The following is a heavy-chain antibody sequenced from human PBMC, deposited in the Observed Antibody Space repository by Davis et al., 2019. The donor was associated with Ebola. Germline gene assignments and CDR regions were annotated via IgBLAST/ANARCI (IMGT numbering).Heavy chain of an antibody. CDR3: AKAPCSGGSCYMAPSSLFDY. CDR1: GFTVSNNY. Sequence: GGSLRLSCAASGFTVSNNYMNWVRQAPGKGLEWVSVIYSGGSTYYADSVKGRFTISRDNSKNTLYLQMNSLRAEDTAVYYCAKAPCSGGSCYMAPSSLFDYWGQGTLVTVSS. V-gene: IGHV3-66*01. CDR2: IYSGGST. D-gene: IGHD2-15*01. J-gene: IGHJ4*02.